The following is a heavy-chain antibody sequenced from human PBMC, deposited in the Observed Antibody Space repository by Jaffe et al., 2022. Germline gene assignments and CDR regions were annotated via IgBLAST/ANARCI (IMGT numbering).Heavy chain of an antibody. Sequence: EVQLVESGGGLVKPGGSLRLSCAASGFTFSSYSMNWVRQAPGKGLEWVSSISSSSSYIYYADSVKGRFTISRDNAKNSLYLQMNSLRAEDTAVYYCARGSEIYDWGYVGYYYYYYMDVWGKGTTVTVSS. J-gene: IGHJ6*03. V-gene: IGHV3-21*01. D-gene: IGHD3-16*01. CDR3: ARGSEIYDWGYVGYYYYYYMDV. CDR2: ISSSSSYI. CDR1: GFTFSSYS.